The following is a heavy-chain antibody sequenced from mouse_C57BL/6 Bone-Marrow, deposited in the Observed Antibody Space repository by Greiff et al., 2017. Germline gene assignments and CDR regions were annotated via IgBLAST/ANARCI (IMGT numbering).Heavy chain of an antibody. V-gene: IGHV5-12*01. CDR3: ARPPTTVVADYYAMDY. J-gene: IGHJ4*01. Sequence: EVQLVESGGGLVQPGGSLKLSCAASGFTFSDYYMYWVRQTPEKRLEWVAYISNGGGSTYYPDTVKGRFTISRDNAKNTLYLQMSRLKSEDTAMYYCARPPTTVVADYYAMDYWGQGTSVTVSS. CDR2: ISNGGGST. D-gene: IGHD1-1*01. CDR1: GFTFSDYY.